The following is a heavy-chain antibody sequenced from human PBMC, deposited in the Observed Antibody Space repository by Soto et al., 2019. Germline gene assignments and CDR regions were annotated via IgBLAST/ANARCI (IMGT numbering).Heavy chain of an antibody. D-gene: IGHD3-9*01. V-gene: IGHV3-48*03. CDR3: ARAECSSPDCLTAYYSYGLDV. J-gene: IGHJ6*02. CDR2: INTAGSTK. Sequence: GGSLRLSCSASGFTFINFEMHWCRQAPGKGLEWVSYINTAGSTKYYAESVKGRFTISRDNARNSLFLQMNSLRAEDTAVYYCARAECSSPDCLTAYYSYGLDVWGQGSTVTVSS. CDR1: GFTFINFE.